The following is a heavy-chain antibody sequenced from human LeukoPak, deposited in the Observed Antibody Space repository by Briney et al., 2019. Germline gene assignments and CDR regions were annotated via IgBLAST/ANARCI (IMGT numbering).Heavy chain of an antibody. Sequence: ASVKVSCKASGYTFTGYYIHWARQAPGQGLECLGWINPNSGGTNYAQKFQGRVTMASDTSISTAYMELSSLRSDDTAVYYSARAGGGSPFDSWGQGTLVTVSS. D-gene: IGHD3-16*01. V-gene: IGHV1-2*02. J-gene: IGHJ4*02. CDR2: INPNSGGT. CDR1: GYTFTGYY. CDR3: ARAGGGSPFDS.